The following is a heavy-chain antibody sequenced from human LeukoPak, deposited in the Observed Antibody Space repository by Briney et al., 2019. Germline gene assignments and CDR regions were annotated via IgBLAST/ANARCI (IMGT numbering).Heavy chain of an antibody. Sequence: PGGSLRLSCAASGFTFSSCAMSWVRQAPGKGLEWVSAISGSGGSTYYADSVKGRFTISRDNSKNTLYLQMYSLRAEDTAVYYCAKEVEMATIGGGTDYWGQGTLVTVSS. CDR1: GFTFSSCA. CDR2: ISGSGGST. J-gene: IGHJ4*02. V-gene: IGHV3-23*01. CDR3: AKEVEMATIGGGTDY. D-gene: IGHD3-16*01.